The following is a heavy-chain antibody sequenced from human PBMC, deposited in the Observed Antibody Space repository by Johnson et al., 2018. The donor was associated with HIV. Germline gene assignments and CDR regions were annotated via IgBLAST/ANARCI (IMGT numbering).Heavy chain of an antibody. D-gene: IGHD3-16*01. CDR3: ARGDDAMWAAFDI. Sequence: VQLVESGGGLIQPGGSLRLSCAASGFTVSSNYMSWVRQAPGKGLEWVSVIYSGGSTYYADSVKGRFTISRDNSKNTLYLQMNSLRAEETAVYYCARGDDAMWAAFDIWGQGTMVTVSS. V-gene: IGHV3-53*01. J-gene: IGHJ3*02. CDR2: IYSGGST. CDR1: GFTVSSNY.